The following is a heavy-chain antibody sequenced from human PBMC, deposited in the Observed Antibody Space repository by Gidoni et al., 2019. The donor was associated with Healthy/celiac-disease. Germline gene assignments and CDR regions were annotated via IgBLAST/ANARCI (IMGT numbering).Heavy chain of an antibody. J-gene: IGHJ6*02. Sequence: QVQLVESGGGVVQPGRSLRLSCAASGFTFSSYGMHWVRQAPGKGLEWVAVRWYDGSNKYYADSVKGRFTSSRDNSKNTLYLQMNSLRAEDTAVYYCARGDDSAYYYYGMDVWGQGTTVTVSS. V-gene: IGHV3-33*01. D-gene: IGHD3-3*01. CDR2: RWYDGSNK. CDR1: GFTFSSYG. CDR3: ARGDDSAYYYYGMDV.